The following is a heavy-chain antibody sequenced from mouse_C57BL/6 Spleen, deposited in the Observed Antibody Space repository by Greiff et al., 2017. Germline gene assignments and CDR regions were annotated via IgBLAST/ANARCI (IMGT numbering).Heavy chain of an antibody. J-gene: IGHJ3*01. CDR1: GYTFTSYW. CDR3: ARSGGYGAWFAY. Sequence: VQLQQPGAELVMPGASVKLSCKASGYTFTSYWMHWVKQRPGQGLEWIGEIDPSDSYTNSNQKFKGKSTLTVDKSSSTAYMQLSSLTSEDSAVYYCARSGGYGAWFAYWGQGTLVTVSA. V-gene: IGHV1-69*01. CDR2: IDPSDSYT. D-gene: IGHD2-2*01.